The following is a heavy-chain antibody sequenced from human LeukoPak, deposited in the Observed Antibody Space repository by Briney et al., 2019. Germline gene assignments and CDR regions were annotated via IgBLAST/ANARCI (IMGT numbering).Heavy chain of an antibody. Sequence: PGGSLRLSCAASGFTFSSYGMHWVRQAPGKGLEWVTFIQFDGSEKAYADSVKGRFTISRDNSKNTLYLQMNSLRAEDTALYYCAKDTLFSVVLAGNDPLDIWGQGTMVTVSS. D-gene: IGHD3-3*01. CDR2: IQFDGSEK. V-gene: IGHV3-30*02. CDR3: AKDTLFSVVLAGNDPLDI. CDR1: GFTFSSYG. J-gene: IGHJ3*02.